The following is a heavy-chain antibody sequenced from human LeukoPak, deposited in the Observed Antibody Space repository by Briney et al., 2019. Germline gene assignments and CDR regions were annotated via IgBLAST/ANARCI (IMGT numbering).Heavy chain of an antibody. CDR2: IIPILGIA. J-gene: IGHJ4*02. D-gene: IGHD6-19*01. Sequence: GASVKVSCKASGGTFSSYAISWVRQAPGQGLEWMGRIIPILGIANYAQKFQGRVTITADKSTSTAYVELSSLRSEDTAVYYCARVKGSGWYFDYWGQGTLVTVSS. V-gene: IGHV1-69*04. CDR1: GGTFSSYA. CDR3: ARVKGSGWYFDY.